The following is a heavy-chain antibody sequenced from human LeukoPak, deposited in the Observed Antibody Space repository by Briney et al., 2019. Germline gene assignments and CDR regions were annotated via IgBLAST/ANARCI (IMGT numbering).Heavy chain of an antibody. CDR2: IKQDGSEK. V-gene: IGHV3-7*01. J-gene: IGHJ6*03. Sequence: GGSLRLSCAASGFTFSSYWMSWVRQAPGKGLEWVANIKQDGSEKYYVDSVKGRFTISRDNAKNSLYLQMNSLRAEDTAVYYCAKEGYSRGYYSYYYMDVWGKGTTVTVSS. CDR3: AKEGYSRGYYSYYYMDV. D-gene: IGHD6-13*01. CDR1: GFTFSSYW.